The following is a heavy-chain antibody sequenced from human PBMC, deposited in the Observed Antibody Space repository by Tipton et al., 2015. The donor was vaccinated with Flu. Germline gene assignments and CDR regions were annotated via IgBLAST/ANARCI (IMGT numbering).Heavy chain of an antibody. CDR3: ARADLLPPDGMSIFHVLRNQVGRWFAP. CDR2: IHIAGET. V-gene: IGHV4-61*01. CDR1: GGSVTSENHF. J-gene: IGHJ5*02. Sequence: PGLVKPSETLSLTCTVSGGSVTSENHFWSWVRQPPGKALEWIGSIHIAGETEYNPSLRSRVTMSIDASKNQFSLKLVSATTADTAVYYCARADLLPPDGMSIFHVLRNQVGRWFAPWGQGTQVTVSS. D-gene: IGHD1-26*01.